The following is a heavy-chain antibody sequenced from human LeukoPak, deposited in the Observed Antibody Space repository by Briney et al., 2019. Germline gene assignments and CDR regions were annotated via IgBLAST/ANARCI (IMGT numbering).Heavy chain of an antibody. V-gene: IGHV3-21*01. CDR2: ISSTTNYI. D-gene: IGHD3-10*01. Sequence: GGSLRLSCAASGFTFNNYNMNWVRQAPGKGLEWVSSISSTTNYIYYADSVKGRFTISRDNAKNPLYLQMNSLRAEDTAVYYCARGRGTYYLFDYWGQGTLVTVSS. J-gene: IGHJ4*02. CDR3: ARGRGTYYLFDY. CDR1: GFTFNNYN.